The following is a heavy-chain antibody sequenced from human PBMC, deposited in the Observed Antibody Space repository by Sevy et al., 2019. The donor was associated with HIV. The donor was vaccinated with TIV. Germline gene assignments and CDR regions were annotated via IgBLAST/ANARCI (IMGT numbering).Heavy chain of an antibody. D-gene: IGHD2-15*01. V-gene: IGHV4-4*07. CDR1: GRSISSYY. Sequence: SESLSLTCTVSGRSISSYYWSWIRQPAGKGLEWIGRIYTSGSTNYNPSLKSRVTMSVDTSKNQFSLKLSSVTAADTAVYYCASRYCSGGSCYDYWGQGTLVTVSS. CDR3: ASRYCSGGSCYDY. CDR2: IYTSGST. J-gene: IGHJ4*02.